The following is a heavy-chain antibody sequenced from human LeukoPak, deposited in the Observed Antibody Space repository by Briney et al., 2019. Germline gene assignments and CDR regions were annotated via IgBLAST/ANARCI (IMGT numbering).Heavy chain of an antibody. V-gene: IGHV4-59*01. CDR3: ARSVEGHCSGGSCYSYYYYMDV. CDR2: IYYSGST. J-gene: IGHJ6*03. Sequence: SETLSLTCTVSGGSISSYYWSWLRQPPGKGLEWVGYIYYSGSTNYNPSLKSRVTISVDTSKNQFSLKLSSVTAADTAVYYCARSVEGHCSGGSCYSYYYYMDVWGKGTTVTVSS. CDR1: GGSISSYY. D-gene: IGHD2-15*01.